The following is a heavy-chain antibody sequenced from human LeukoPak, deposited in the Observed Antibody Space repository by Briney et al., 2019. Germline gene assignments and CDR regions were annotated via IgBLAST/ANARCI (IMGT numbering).Heavy chain of an antibody. Sequence: SETLSLTCTVSGGSISSSSYYWGWIRQPPGKGLEWIGSIYYSGSTYYNPSLKSRVTISVDTSKNQFSLKLSSVTAADTAVYYCARVLSVGATKDYWGQGTLVTVSS. CDR3: ARVLSVGATKDY. V-gene: IGHV4-39*07. CDR2: IYYSGST. CDR1: GGSISSSSYY. J-gene: IGHJ4*02. D-gene: IGHD1-26*01.